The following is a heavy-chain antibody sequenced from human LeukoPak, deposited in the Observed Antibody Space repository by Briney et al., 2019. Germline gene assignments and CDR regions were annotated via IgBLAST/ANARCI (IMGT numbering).Heavy chain of an antibody. J-gene: IGHJ4*02. CDR2: VHYSGTT. D-gene: IGHD4-17*01. CDR3: ARLSYGIYGNYFFDQ. Sequence: PSETLSLTCTVSGGSISDSSYYWGWIRQPPGKGPEWLGTVHYSGTTYYNSSLKSRVILSVDASKNQCSLMVSSVTAADTAVYYCARLSYGIYGNYFFDQWGQGTLVAVSS. V-gene: IGHV4-39*01. CDR1: GGSISDSSYY.